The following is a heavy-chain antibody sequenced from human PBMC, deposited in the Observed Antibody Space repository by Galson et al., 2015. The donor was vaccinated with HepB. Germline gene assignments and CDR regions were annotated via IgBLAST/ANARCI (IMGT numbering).Heavy chain of an antibody. CDR2: ISANSGDT. CDR3: ARDRDYRSDY. V-gene: IGHV1-18*04. CDR1: GYTFTING. J-gene: IGHJ4*02. D-gene: IGHD4/OR15-4a*01. Sequence: SVKVSCKASGYTFTINGISWVRQAPGKGLEWMGWISANSGDTKYAEKFQGRVTMTRDTSTSTAYLELRSLRSDDTAAYYCARDRDYRSDYWGQGTLVTVSA.